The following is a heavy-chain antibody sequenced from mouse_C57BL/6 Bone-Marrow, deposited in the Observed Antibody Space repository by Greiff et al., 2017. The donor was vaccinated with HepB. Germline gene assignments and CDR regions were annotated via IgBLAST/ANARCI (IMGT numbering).Heavy chain of an antibody. CDR3: ARKLTTGCDYFDY. CDR2: IHPNSGST. D-gene: IGHD1-1*01. V-gene: IGHV1-64*01. CDR1: GYTFTSYW. J-gene: IGHJ2*01. Sequence: QVQLQQPGAELLKPGASVKLSCKASGYTFTSYWMHWVKQRPGQGLEWIGMIHPNSGSTNYNEKFKSKATLTVDKSSSTAYMQLSSLTSEDSAVYYCARKLTTGCDYFDYWGQGTTLTVSS.